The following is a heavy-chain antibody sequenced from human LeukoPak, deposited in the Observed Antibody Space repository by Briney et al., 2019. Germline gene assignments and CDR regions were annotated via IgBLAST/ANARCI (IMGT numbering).Heavy chain of an antibody. V-gene: IGHV3-64*01. Sequence: GGSLRLSCAASGFSFTRYPMHWVRQAPGKGLEYVSGISDDGGSTYYANSVKGRFTISRDNSKNTLSLQMGSLRIEVTAVYYCARDQVPHMVRGVLPFWGQGTLVTVSS. CDR3: ARDQVPHMVRGVLPF. CDR1: GFSFTRYP. J-gene: IGHJ4*02. D-gene: IGHD3-10*01. CDR2: ISDDGGST.